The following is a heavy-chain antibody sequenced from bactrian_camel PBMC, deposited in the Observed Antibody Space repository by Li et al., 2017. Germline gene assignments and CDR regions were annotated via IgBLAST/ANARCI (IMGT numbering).Heavy chain of an antibody. Sequence: VQLVESGGGLVQFGGSLRLSCAASGFTFSTYAMSWVRQASGKGLEWISVIESGDGMTYYADSVKGRFTISRDNAKSTVSLQMNGLKSEDTALYYCTMFDYWGQGTQVTVS. CDR2: IESGDGMT. CDR1: GFTFSTYA. V-gene: IGHV3S40*01. J-gene: IGHJ4*01. CDR3: TMFDY.